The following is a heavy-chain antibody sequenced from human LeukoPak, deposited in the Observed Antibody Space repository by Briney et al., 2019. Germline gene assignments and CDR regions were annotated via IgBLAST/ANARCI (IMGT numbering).Heavy chain of an antibody. V-gene: IGHV1-18*01. CDR1: GYAFTSYG. J-gene: IGHJ4*02. Sequence: GVSVKVSCTASGYAFTSYGITWVRQAPGQGLEWMGWISANSGNTDYTQNLQGRVTMTTDTSTSTAYMELRSLRSDDTAVYYCARDYVATGSYSSGERVYWGQGTLVTVSS. CDR3: ARDYVATGSYSSGERVY. D-gene: IGHD1-26*01. CDR2: ISANSGNT.